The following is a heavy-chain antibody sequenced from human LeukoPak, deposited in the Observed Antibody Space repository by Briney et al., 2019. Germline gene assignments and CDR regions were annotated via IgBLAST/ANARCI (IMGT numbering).Heavy chain of an antibody. Sequence: GGSLRLSCAASGFTFSSYNMNWVRQAPGKGLEWFSYISRSSATIYYADSVKGRFTISRDNAKNSLFLQMSSLRAEDTAVYYCARDWEYRDSSTTSCYSGQNWFDPWGQGTLVTVSS. D-gene: IGHD2-2*02. CDR2: ISRSSATI. V-gene: IGHV3-48*01. CDR1: GFTFSSYN. CDR3: ARDWEYRDSSTTSCYSGQNWFDP. J-gene: IGHJ5*02.